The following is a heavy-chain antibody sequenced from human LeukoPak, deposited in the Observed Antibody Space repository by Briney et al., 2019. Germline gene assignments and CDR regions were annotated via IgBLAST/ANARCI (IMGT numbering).Heavy chain of an antibody. J-gene: IGHJ4*02. CDR1: GYTFTSYA. D-gene: IGHD6-13*01. V-gene: IGHV1-3*03. Sequence: ASVKVSCKASGYTFTSYAMHWVRQAPGQRLEWMGWINAGNGNTKYSQEFQGRVTITRDTSASTAYMELSSLRSEDMAVYYCARGEYSSSWYAVDFDYWGQGTLVTVSS. CDR2: INAGNGNT. CDR3: ARGEYSSSWYAVDFDY.